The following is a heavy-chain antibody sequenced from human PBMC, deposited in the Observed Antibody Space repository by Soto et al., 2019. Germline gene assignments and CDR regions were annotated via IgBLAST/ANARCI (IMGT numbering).Heavy chain of an antibody. CDR1: GFTFSSYA. V-gene: IGHV3-23*01. CDR2: ISGSGGST. CDR3: ATSSSSWFDFDY. D-gene: IGHD6-13*01. J-gene: IGHJ4*02. Sequence: PGGSLRLSCAASGFTFSSYAMSWVRQAPGKGLEWVSAISGSGGSTYYADSVKGRLTISRDNSKNTLYLQMNSLRAEDTAVYYCATSSSSWFDFDYWGQGTLVTVSS.